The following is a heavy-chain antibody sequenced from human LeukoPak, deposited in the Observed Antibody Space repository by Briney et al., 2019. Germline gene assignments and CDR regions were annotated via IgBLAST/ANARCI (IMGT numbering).Heavy chain of an antibody. CDR3: ARDSAWEWLPDYYFDY. D-gene: IGHD5-24*01. Sequence: PGGSLRLSCAASGFTFSNLWMSWVRQAPGKGLKWVANIKQDGSEKYYVDSVKGRFTISRDNSKNTLYLQMNSLRAEDTAVYYCARDSAWEWLPDYYFDYWGQGTLVTVSS. J-gene: IGHJ4*02. CDR2: IKQDGSEK. CDR1: GFTFSNLW. V-gene: IGHV3-7*01.